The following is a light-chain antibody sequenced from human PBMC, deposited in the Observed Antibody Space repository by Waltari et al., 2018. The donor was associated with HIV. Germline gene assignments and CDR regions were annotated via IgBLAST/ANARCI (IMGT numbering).Light chain of an antibody. CDR3: EAWDKDVGV. CDR2: LHASGSF. CDR1: AGYNLSS. V-gene: IGLV4-60*03. Sequence: QPVLTQSSSASASLGSSVTLTCRVNAGYNLSSVLWHPQQPGRAPRFLMKLHASGSFNRGTVISLRFSGSAYGTDRSLLIDAVQSDDEGDYYWEAWDKDVGVFGGGT. J-gene: IGLJ2*01.